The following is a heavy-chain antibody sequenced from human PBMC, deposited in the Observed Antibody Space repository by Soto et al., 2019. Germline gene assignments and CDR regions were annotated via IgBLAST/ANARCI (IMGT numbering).Heavy chain of an antibody. CDR2: IIPIFGTA. Sequence: QVQLVQSGAEVKKPGSSVKVSCKASGGTFSRYAISWVRQAPGQGLEWMGGIIPIFGTANYAQKFQGRVTIPADESTSTAYMELSSLRSEDTAVYYCARAHVNDYGDYFHLDYWGQGTLVTVSS. CDR1: GGTFSRYA. D-gene: IGHD4-17*01. J-gene: IGHJ4*02. CDR3: ARAHVNDYGDYFHLDY. V-gene: IGHV1-69*12.